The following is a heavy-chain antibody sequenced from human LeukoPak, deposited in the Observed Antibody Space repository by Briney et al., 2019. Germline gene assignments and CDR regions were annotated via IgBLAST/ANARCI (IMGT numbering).Heavy chain of an antibody. Sequence: ASVKVSCKASGYTFTGYYMHWVRQATGQGLEWMGWMNPNSGNTGYAQKFQGRVTMTTNTSINTAYMELSSLRSEDTAVYYCARMHYYDSGGSNWFDPWGQGTLVTVSS. V-gene: IGHV1-8*02. CDR3: ARMHYYDSGGSNWFDP. D-gene: IGHD3-10*01. J-gene: IGHJ5*02. CDR1: GYTFTGYY. CDR2: MNPNSGNT.